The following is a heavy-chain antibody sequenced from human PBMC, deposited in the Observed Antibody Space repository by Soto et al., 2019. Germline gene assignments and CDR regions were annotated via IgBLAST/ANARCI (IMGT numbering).Heavy chain of an antibody. Sequence: RSLTFPVSGGSLSSYYWSWIRQPAGKGLEWIGRIYTSGSTNYNPSLTSRVTMSVDTSKNQFSLKLSSVTAADTAVYYCAREAQIAPSGARGFDYWGPGPMLTVSS. CDR1: GGSLSSYY. CDR2: IYTSGST. V-gene: IGHV4-4*07. CDR3: AREAQIAPSGARGFDY. D-gene: IGHD1-26*01. J-gene: IGHJ4*02.